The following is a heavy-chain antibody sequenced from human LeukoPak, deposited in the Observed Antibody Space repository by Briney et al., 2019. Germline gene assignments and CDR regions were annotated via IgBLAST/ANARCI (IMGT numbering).Heavy chain of an antibody. CDR1: GESFSYNY. Sequence: SETLSLTCAVSGESFSYNYWTWVRQPPGKGLEWIGDINHSGRVNYRPSLKSRVTISADTSRSQFSLKLNAVTAADTAVYYCARGLGPMSPSLDYWGQGSLVTVSS. CDR3: ARGLGPMSPSLDY. D-gene: IGHD3-22*01. V-gene: IGHV4-34*01. J-gene: IGHJ4*02. CDR2: INHSGRV.